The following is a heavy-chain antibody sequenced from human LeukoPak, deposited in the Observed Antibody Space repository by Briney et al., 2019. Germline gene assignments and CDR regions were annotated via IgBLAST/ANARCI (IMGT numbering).Heavy chain of an antibody. V-gene: IGHV4-34*01. CDR3: ARRVGYFDWLLQGSWFDP. J-gene: IGHJ5*02. CDR1: GGSFSGYY. Sequence: SETLSLTCAVYGGSFSGYYWSWIRQPPGKGLEWIGEINHSGSTNYNPSLKSRVTISVDTSKNQFSLKLSSVTAADTAVYYCARRVGYFDWLLQGSWFDPWGQGTLVTVSS. D-gene: IGHD3-9*01. CDR2: INHSGST.